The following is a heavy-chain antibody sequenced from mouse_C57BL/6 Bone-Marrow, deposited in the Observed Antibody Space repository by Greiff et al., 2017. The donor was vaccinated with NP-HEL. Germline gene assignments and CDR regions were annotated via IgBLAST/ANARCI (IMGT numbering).Heavy chain of an antibody. CDR1: GYTFTSYW. J-gene: IGHJ2*01. CDR3: ARARGRGYFDY. Sequence: VQLQQPGAELVRPGSSVKLSCKASGYTFTSYWMDWVKQRPGQGLEWIGKIYPSDSETHYNQKFKDKATLTVDKSSSTAYMQLSSLTSEDSAVYDGARARGRGYFDYWGQGTPLTVSA. V-gene: IGHV1-61*01. CDR2: IYPSDSET.